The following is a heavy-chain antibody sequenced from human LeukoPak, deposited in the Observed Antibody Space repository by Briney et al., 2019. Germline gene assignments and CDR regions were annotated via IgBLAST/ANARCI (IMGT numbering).Heavy chain of an antibody. D-gene: IGHD5-12*01. J-gene: IGHJ6*02. V-gene: IGHV1-24*01. CDR3: ATLQIENSDYHYYYYGMDV. CDR1: GYTLTELS. Sequence: ASVKVSCKVSGYTLTELSMHWVRQAPGKGLEWMGGFDPEDGETIYAQKFQGRVTMTEDTSTDTAYMELSSLRSEDTAVYYCATLQIENSDYHYYYYGMDVWGQGTTVTVSS. CDR2: FDPEDGET.